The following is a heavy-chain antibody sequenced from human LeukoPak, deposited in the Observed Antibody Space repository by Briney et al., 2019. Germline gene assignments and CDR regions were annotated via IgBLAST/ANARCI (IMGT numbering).Heavy chain of an antibody. CDR1: GFTFRNYV. Sequence: AGSLRLSCAASGFTFRNYVIHWVRQAPGKGLEWVAVTSSDLNVKLYADSVKGRFTISRDNSRSTLYLQMNSLRPEDTAIYYCAREGYYGSGSPPSLYFDYWGQGTLVTVSS. CDR3: AREGYYGSGSPPSLYFDY. V-gene: IGHV3-30-3*01. CDR2: TSSDLNVK. J-gene: IGHJ4*02. D-gene: IGHD3-10*01.